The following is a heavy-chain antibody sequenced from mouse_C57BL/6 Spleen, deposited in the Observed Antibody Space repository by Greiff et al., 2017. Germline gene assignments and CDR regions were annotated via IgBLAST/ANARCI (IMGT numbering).Heavy chain of an antibody. CDR1: GFSFNTYA. J-gene: IGHJ1*03. CDR2: IRSKSNNYAT. CDR3: VRGAYYYGQGYFDV. Sequence: DVMLVESGGGLVQPKGSLKLSCAASGFSFNTYAMNWVRQAPGKGLEWVARIRSKSNNYATYYADSVKDRFTISRDDSESMLYLQMNNLKTEDTAMYYCVRGAYYYGQGYFDVWGTGTTVTVSS. D-gene: IGHD1-1*01. V-gene: IGHV10-1*01.